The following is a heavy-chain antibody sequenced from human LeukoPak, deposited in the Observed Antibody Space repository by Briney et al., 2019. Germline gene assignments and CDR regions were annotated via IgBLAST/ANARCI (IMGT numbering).Heavy chain of an antibody. Sequence: SETLSLTCTVSGGSISSSSYYWGWIRQPPGKGLEWIGSIYYSGSTYYNPSLKSRVTISVDTSKNQFSLKLSSVTAADTAVYYCAKDRYGDYVYYFDYWGQGTLVTVSS. V-gene: IGHV4-39*07. CDR2: IYYSGST. CDR1: GGSISSSSYY. CDR3: AKDRYGDYVYYFDY. D-gene: IGHD4-17*01. J-gene: IGHJ4*02.